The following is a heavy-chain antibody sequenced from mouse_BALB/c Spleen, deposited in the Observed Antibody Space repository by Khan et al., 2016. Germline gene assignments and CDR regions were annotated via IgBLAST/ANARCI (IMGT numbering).Heavy chain of an antibody. CDR1: GFNIKDTY. D-gene: IGHD2-4*01. CDR2: IDPANDNT. J-gene: IGHJ3*01. Sequence: VRLQQSGAELVKPGASVRLSCTTSGFNIKDTYIHWVKQRPEQGLEWIGRIDPANDNTKYDPKFQGKATITADTSSNTAYLQLSSLTSEDTAVYYCARSYYDSWFVYWGQGTLVTVSA. V-gene: IGHV14-3*02. CDR3: ARSYYDSWFVY.